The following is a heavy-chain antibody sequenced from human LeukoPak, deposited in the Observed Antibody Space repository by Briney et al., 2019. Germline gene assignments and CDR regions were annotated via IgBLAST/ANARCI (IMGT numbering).Heavy chain of an antibody. J-gene: IGHJ3*02. CDR1: GGSISSYY. D-gene: IGHD1-26*01. Sequence: PSETLSLTCTVSGGSISSYYWSWIRQPPGKGLEWIAYIDYSGSTNYNPSLKSRVTISVDASKNQFSLNLRSVTPADTAAYYCTRDRRRDLLHAFDIWGQGTMVTVSS. CDR3: TRDRRRDLLHAFDI. CDR2: IDYSGST. V-gene: IGHV4-59*01.